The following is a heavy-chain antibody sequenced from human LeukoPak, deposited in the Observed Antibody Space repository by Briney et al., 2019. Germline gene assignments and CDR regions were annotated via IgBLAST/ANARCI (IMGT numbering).Heavy chain of an antibody. Sequence: SETLSLTCAVYGGSFSGYYWSWIRQPPGKGLEWIGEINHSGSTNYNPSLKSRVTISVDTSKNQFSLKLSSVTAADTAVYYCARGRREFGYWGQGTLVTVPS. CDR1: GGSFSGYY. J-gene: IGHJ4*02. CDR2: INHSGST. D-gene: IGHD1-26*01. CDR3: ARGRREFGY. V-gene: IGHV4-34*01.